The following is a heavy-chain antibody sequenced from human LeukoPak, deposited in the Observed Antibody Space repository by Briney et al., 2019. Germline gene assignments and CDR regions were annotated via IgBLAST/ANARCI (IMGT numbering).Heavy chain of an antibody. Sequence: PGGSLRLSCAASGFTFSSYGMHWVRQAPGKGLEWVAVIWYDGSNKYYADSVKGRFTISRDNSKNTLYLQMNSLRAEDTAVYYCASKYCSSTSCAIGLVDYWGQGTLVTVSS. J-gene: IGHJ4*02. V-gene: IGHV3-33*01. CDR3: ASKYCSSTSCAIGLVDY. D-gene: IGHD2-2*01. CDR2: IWYDGSNK. CDR1: GFTFSSYG.